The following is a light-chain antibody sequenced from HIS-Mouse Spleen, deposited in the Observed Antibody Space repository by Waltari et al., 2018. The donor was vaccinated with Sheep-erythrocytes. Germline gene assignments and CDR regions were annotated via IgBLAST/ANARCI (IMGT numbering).Light chain of an antibody. J-gene: IGLJ1*01. V-gene: IGLV2-11*01. CDR3: CSYAGSYNHV. CDR2: DGS. Sequence: QSALTQPRSVSGSPGQSVTISCTGTSSDVGGYNYVPWYQQHPGKAPKPMIYDGSKRPSGVPDRFSGSKSGNTASLTISGLQAEDEADYYCCSYAGSYNHVFATGTKVTVL. CDR1: SSDVGGYNY.